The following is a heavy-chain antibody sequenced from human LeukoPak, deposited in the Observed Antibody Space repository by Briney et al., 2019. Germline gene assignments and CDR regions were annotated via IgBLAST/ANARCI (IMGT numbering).Heavy chain of an antibody. V-gene: IGHV3-48*01. CDR1: GFTFSSYS. CDR2: ISSRSSTI. J-gene: IGHJ6*03. CDR3: ARDGSGSYYYYYYYMDV. D-gene: IGHD1-26*01. Sequence: HPGGSLRLSCAASGFTFSSYSMNWVRQAPGKGLEWVSYISSRSSTIYYADSVKGRFTISRDNAKNSLYLQMNSLRAEDTAVYYCARDGSGSYYYYYYYMDVWGKGTTVTVSS.